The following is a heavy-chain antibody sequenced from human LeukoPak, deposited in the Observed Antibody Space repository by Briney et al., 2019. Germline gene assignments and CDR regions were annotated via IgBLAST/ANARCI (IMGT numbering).Heavy chain of an antibody. D-gene: IGHD2-21*01. CDR2: ISSGSTSYI. J-gene: IGHJ3*02. CDR1: GFTFSNYS. CDR3: ARYWPAGLDAFDI. Sequence: GGSLRLSCAASGFTFSNYSMNCVRQAPGEGLEWVSSISSGSTSYIYYADSMKGRFTISRDNAKNSLYLQMNSLRAEDTAVYCGARYWPAGLDAFDIWGQGTMVTVSS. V-gene: IGHV3-21*01.